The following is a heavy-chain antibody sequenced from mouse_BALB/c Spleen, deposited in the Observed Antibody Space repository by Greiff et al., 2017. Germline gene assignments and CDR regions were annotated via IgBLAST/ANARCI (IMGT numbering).Heavy chain of an antibody. CDR1: GFTFSDYY. CDR3: AREGWLLPLYAMDY. J-gene: IGHJ4*01. Sequence: EVKLMESGGGLVKPGGSLKLSCAASGFTFSDYYMYWVRQTPEKRLEWVATISDGGSYTYYPDSVKGRFTISRDNAKNNLYLQMSSLKSEDTAMYYCAREGWLLPLYAMDYWGQGTSVTVSS. CDR2: ISDGGSYT. D-gene: IGHD2-3*01. V-gene: IGHV5-4*02.